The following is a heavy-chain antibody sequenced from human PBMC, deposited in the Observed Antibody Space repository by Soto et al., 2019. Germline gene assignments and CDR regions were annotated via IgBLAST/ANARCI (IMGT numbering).Heavy chain of an antibody. J-gene: IGHJ4*02. CDR1: GYTFTSYG. D-gene: IGHD3-22*01. CDR2: ISAYNGNT. Sequence: ASVKVSCKASGYTFTSYGISWVRQAPGQGLEWMGCISAYNGNTSYAQNLQGRVTMATDTSTSTASMELRRLRSDDTAVYYCARWDGYYDSSNYGGQGTLVTVSS. CDR3: ARWDGYYDSSNY. V-gene: IGHV1-18*04.